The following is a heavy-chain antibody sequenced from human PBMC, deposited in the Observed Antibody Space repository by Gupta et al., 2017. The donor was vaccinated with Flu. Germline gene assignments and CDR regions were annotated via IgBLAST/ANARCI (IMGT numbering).Heavy chain of an antibody. D-gene: IGHD4-17*01. CDR1: GFTFSSSY. Sequence: AASGFTFSSSYLQWVRQAPGKGLVWVSRINPDGSSTTYAESVKGRFTISRDNAKNTMYLKMNSLGDDDTAVYYCATVTSGCWGQGTLVTVSS. J-gene: IGHJ4*02. CDR2: INPDGSST. V-gene: IGHV3-74*03. CDR3: ATVTSGC.